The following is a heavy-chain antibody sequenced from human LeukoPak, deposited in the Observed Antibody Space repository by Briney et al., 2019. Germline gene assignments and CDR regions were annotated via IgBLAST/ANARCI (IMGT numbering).Heavy chain of an antibody. J-gene: IGHJ6*03. CDR1: GYTLTELS. Sequence: ASVKVSCKVSGYTLTELSMHWLRQAPGKGLEWMGGFDPEDGETIYAQKFQGRVTMTEDTSTDTAYMELSSLRSEDTAVYYCATHTEYYYYYMDVWGKGTTVTVSS. D-gene: IGHD4-17*01. CDR3: ATHTEYYYYYMDV. V-gene: IGHV1-24*01. CDR2: FDPEDGET.